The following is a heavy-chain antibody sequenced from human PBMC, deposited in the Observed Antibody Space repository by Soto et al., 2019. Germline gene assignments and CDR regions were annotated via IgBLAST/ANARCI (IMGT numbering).Heavy chain of an antibody. CDR2: MYSSGYT. CDR1: GVSFSSYK. D-gene: IGHD2-15*01. CDR3: AREWSAFDF. Sequence: KPSETLSLTCTVSGVSFSSYKLSWIRQPPGKGLEYVGYMYSSGYTDYNPSLKSRVTMSLATSKNQYSLKLTSATVSDTAVYYCAREWSAFDFWGQGTLVTVS. J-gene: IGHJ4*02. V-gene: IGHV4-59*01.